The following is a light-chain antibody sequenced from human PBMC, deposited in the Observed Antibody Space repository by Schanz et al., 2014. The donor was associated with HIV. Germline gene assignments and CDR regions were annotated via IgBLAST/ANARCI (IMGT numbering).Light chain of an antibody. Sequence: IQMTQSPSSLSASVGDRVTITCWASQNIRNDLAWYQQKPGKAPNLLIYAASTLHTGVPLRFSGSGSGTDFTLTINGLQPDDFATYYCQQLNSFPYTFGQGTMLEI. CDR2: AAS. V-gene: IGKV1-17*01. CDR1: QNIRND. CDR3: QQLNSFPYT. J-gene: IGKJ2*01.